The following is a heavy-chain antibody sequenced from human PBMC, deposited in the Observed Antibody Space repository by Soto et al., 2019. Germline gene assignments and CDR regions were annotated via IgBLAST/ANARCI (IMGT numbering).Heavy chain of an antibody. CDR1: GYTFTSYG. CDR3: ARVELRRAKTRLFDY. V-gene: IGHV1-18*01. J-gene: IGHJ4*02. Sequence: GASVKVSCKASGYTFTSYGISWVRQAPGQGLEWMGWISAYNGNTNYAQKLQGRVTMTTDTSTSTAYMELRSLRSDDTAVYYCARVELRRAKTRLFDYWGQGTLVTVSS. CDR2: ISAYNGNT. D-gene: IGHD1-7*01.